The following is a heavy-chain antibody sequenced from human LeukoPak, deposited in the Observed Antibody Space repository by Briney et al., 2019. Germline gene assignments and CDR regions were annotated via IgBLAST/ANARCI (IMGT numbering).Heavy chain of an antibody. Sequence: ASVKLSCTASGYTFTGYYMHWVRQAPGQGLDWMGWINPNSGGTKYAQNFQGRVTLTTDTSINTAYMELSSLRSDDTAVYYCAREGRNVYNEGYFDYWGQGTLVTVSS. V-gene: IGHV1-2*02. D-gene: IGHD5-24*01. CDR2: INPNSGGT. CDR1: GYTFTGYY. J-gene: IGHJ4*02. CDR3: AREGRNVYNEGYFDY.